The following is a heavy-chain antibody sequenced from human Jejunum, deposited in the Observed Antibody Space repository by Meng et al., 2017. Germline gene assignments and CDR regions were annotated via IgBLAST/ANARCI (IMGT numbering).Heavy chain of an antibody. D-gene: IGHD3-10*01. CDR3: VKDSHLLWFGELLPDH. Sequence: GESLKISCAASGFTFSRFAMSWVRQAPGKGLERVSGISGIGSGGSTYYADSVKGRFTISRDNSENTVSLQMDSLRVEDTAAYYCVKDSHLLWFGELLPDHWGQGTLVTVSS. V-gene: IGHV3-23*01. J-gene: IGHJ4*02. CDR1: GFTFSRFA. CDR2: ISGIGSGGST.